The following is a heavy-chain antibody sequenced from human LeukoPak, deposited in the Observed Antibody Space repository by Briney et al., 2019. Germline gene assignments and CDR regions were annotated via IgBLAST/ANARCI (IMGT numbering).Heavy chain of an antibody. Sequence: ASVKVSFKASGYTFTGYYMHWVRQAPGQGLEWMGWINPNSGGTNYAQKFQGGVTMTRDTSISTAYMELSRLRSDDTAVYYCARRATVTTWWFDPWGQGTLVTVSS. CDR3: ARRATVTTWWFDP. CDR2: INPNSGGT. D-gene: IGHD4-17*01. CDR1: GYTFTGYY. V-gene: IGHV1-2*02. J-gene: IGHJ5*02.